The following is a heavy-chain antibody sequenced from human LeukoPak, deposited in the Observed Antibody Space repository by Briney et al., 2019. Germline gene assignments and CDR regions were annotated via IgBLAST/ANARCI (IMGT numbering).Heavy chain of an antibody. CDR2: INNDGSRT. CDR1: GVTLSDLW. Sequence: LTGGSLRLSCALSGVTLSDLWMHWVRQVPGQGPVWVSGINNDGSRTFYADSVKGRFTISRDNAKQTVYLQMNSLRAEDTAIYYCARDQNLISWGLDYFDYWGQGTLVTVSS. J-gene: IGHJ4*02. V-gene: IGHV3-74*01. D-gene: IGHD3-16*01. CDR3: ARDQNLISWGLDYFDY.